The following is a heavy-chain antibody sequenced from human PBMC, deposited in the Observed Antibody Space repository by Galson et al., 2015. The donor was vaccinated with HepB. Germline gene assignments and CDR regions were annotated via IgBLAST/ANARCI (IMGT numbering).Heavy chain of an antibody. CDR2: IYWDDDK. D-gene: IGHD3-10*01. CDR3: AHRRDGITLTFDI. J-gene: IGHJ3*02. Sequence: PALVKPTQTLTLTCTLSGLSGTTSGLGVGWIRQPPGKALEWLALIYWDDDKRYSPLLKNRLTITKDTSKKQVVLTVANVDPGDTATYYCAHRRDGITLTFDIWGQGTAVAVSS. CDR1: GLSGTTSGLG. V-gene: IGHV2-5*02.